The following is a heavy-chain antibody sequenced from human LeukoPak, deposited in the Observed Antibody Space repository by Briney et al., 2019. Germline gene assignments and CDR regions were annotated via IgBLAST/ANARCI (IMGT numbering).Heavy chain of an antibody. D-gene: IGHD2-2*02. CDR2: ISSSGSTI. CDR1: GFTFSSYE. J-gene: IGHJ4*02. Sequence: GGSLRLSCAASGFTFSSYEMNWVRQAPGKGLEWVSYISSSGSTIYYADSVKGRFTISRDNAKNSLYLQMNSLRAEDTAVYYRASELTSCYNYWGQGTLVTVSS. CDR3: ASELTSCYNY. V-gene: IGHV3-48*03.